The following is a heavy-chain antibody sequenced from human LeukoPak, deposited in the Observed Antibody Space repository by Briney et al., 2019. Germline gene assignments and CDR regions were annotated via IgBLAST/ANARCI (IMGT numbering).Heavy chain of an antibody. CDR1: GFTFNKYG. CDR2: IWSNGGET. CDR3: ARDRTYSGSPDGRSHFNS. J-gene: IGHJ4*02. D-gene: IGHD5-12*01. V-gene: IGHV3-33*01. Sequence: GGSLRLSCAASGFTFNKYGMHWVRQVPGKGLEWVAVIWSNGGETYYADSVRGRFTISRDISENTVDLQMNSLRAEDTAVYYCARDRTYSGSPDGRSHFNSWGQGTLVTVSS.